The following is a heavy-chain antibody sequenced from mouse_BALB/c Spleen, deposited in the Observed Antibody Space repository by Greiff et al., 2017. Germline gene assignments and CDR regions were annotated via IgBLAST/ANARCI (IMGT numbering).Heavy chain of an antibody. CDR2: IRNKANGYTT. CDR1: GFTFTDYY. CDR3: ARDSYYAMDY. Sequence: EVNLVESGGGLVQPGGSLRLSCATSGFTFTDYYMSWVRQPPGKALEWLGFIRNKANGYTTEYSASVKGRFTISRDNSQSILYLQMNTLRAEDSATYYCARDSYYAMDYWGQGTSVTVSS. V-gene: IGHV7-3*02. J-gene: IGHJ4*01.